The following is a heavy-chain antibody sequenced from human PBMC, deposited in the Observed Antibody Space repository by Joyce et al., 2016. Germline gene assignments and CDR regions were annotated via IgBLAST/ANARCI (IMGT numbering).Heavy chain of an antibody. Sequence: EVQLVESGGGLVHPGGSLRLSCEVSGVDFKNSWMSWVRQAPGKGLEWVASIKHDGSDKYYVDSVKGRFTISRDNDKNSVYLQVNSLRGEDTTVYFCAKGSSIFGGIEIYYFAYWGQGTLVTVSS. CDR2: IKHDGSDK. V-gene: IGHV3-7*01. CDR1: GVDFKNSW. J-gene: IGHJ4*02. D-gene: IGHD3-3*01. CDR3: AKGSSIFGGIEIYYFAY.